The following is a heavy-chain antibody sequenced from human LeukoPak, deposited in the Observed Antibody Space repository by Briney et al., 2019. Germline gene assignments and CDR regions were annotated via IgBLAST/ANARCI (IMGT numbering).Heavy chain of an antibody. CDR3: AKGRFEIAAAGGNFDY. Sequence: PGASLRLSCAASGFTFSSYAMSWVRQAPGKGLEWVSAISGSGGSTYYADSVKGRFTISRDNSKNTLYLQMNSLRAEDTAVYYWAKGRFEIAAAGGNFDYGGQGTLVTVSS. D-gene: IGHD6-13*01. V-gene: IGHV3-23*01. CDR1: GFTFSSYA. CDR2: ISGSGGST. J-gene: IGHJ4*02.